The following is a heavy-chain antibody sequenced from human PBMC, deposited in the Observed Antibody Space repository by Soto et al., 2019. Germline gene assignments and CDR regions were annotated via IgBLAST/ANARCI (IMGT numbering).Heavy chain of an antibody. J-gene: IGHJ6*02. D-gene: IGHD3-10*01. CDR2: IYHSGST. CDR1: GGSISSGGYS. Sequence: PSETLSLTCAVSGGSISSGGYSWSWIRQPPGKGLEWIGYIYHSGSTYYNPSLRSRVTISVDRSKNQFSLKLSSVTAADTAVYYCARKSYYGGMDAWGQGTTVTVSS. CDR3: ARKSYYGGMDA. V-gene: IGHV4-30-2*01.